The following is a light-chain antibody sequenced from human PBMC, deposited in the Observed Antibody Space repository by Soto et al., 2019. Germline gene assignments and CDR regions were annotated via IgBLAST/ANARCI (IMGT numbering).Light chain of an antibody. CDR2: YDR. J-gene: IGLJ3*02. CDR3: QVWDSSNDHVV. V-gene: IGLV3-21*04. CDR1: NIGSQS. Sequence: SYELTQPPSVSEAPGKTASITCGGNNIGSQSVHWYQQRPGQAPVLVIYYDRDRPSGIPERFSGSKSGNTATLTISRVEAGEEADYYCQVWDSSNDHVVFGGGTKLTVL.